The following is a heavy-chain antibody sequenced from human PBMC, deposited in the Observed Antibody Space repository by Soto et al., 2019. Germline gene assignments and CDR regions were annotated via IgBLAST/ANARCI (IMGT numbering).Heavy chain of an antibody. D-gene: IGHD3-22*01. CDR2: IIPIFGTA. CDR1: GGTFSSYA. CDR3: ARTYYYDSSGSVGAFDI. J-gene: IGHJ3*02. V-gene: IGHV1-69*13. Sequence: SVKVSCKASGGTFSSYAISCVRQAPGQGLEWMGGIIPIFGTANYAQKFQGRVTITADEPTSTAYMELSSLRSEDTAVYYCARTYYYDSSGSVGAFDIWGQGTMVTVSS.